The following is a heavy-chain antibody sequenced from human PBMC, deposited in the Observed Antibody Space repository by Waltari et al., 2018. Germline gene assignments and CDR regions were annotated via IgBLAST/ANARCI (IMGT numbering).Heavy chain of an antibody. J-gene: IGHJ5*02. CDR1: GDSVSSNSAS. Sequence: QVQLQQSGPGLVKPSQTLPLTCAISGDSVSSNSASWNWIRQSPSRGLEWLGRTYVSSKRYNDYAVSRKSRITINPDTSKKQFSLQLNSVTPEDTAVYYWAREPSSAGGEYNWFDPWGQGTLVTVSS. V-gene: IGHV6-1*01. CDR2: TYVSSKRYN. CDR3: AREPSSAGGEYNWFDP. D-gene: IGHD6-13*01.